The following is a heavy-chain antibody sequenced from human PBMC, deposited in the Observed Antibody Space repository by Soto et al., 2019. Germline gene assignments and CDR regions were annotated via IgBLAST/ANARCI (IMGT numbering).Heavy chain of an antibody. CDR1: GGSISSYY. CDR3: ARGPSVTIFGVVITPPGAFDI. Sequence: SETLSLTCTVSGGSISSYYWSWIRQPPGKGLEWIGYIYYSGSTNYNPSLKSRVTISVDTSKNQFSLKLSSVTAADTAVYYCARGPSVTIFGVVITPPGAFDIWGQGTMVTVSS. V-gene: IGHV4-59*01. D-gene: IGHD3-3*01. J-gene: IGHJ3*02. CDR2: IYYSGST.